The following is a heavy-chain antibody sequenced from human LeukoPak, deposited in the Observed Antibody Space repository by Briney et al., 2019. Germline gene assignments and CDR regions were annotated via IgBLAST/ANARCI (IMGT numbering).Heavy chain of an antibody. J-gene: IGHJ6*02. CDR3: ARVRLLWFGELSVPYYYYGMDV. CDR2: INHSGST. Sequence: SETLSLTCAVYGGSFSGYYWSWIRQSPGKGLEWIGEINHSGSTNYNPSLKSRVTISVDTSKNQFSLKLSSVTAADTAVYYCARVRLLWFGELSVPYYYYGMDVWGQGTTVTVSS. D-gene: IGHD3-10*01. V-gene: IGHV4-34*01. CDR1: GGSFSGYY.